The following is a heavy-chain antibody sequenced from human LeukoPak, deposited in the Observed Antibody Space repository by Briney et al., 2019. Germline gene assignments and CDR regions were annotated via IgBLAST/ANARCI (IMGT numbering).Heavy chain of an antibody. CDR3: AVGGHLDY. Sequence: GGSLRLSCAASGFTFSKYWMTWARQAPGKGLAWVANINEDGSETHYVDSVKGRFTISRDNAKNSLFLQINSLKVEDTAVYHCAVGGHLDYWGQGILVTVSS. CDR1: GFTFSKYW. D-gene: IGHD3-16*01. J-gene: IGHJ4*02. V-gene: IGHV3-7*01. CDR2: INEDGSET.